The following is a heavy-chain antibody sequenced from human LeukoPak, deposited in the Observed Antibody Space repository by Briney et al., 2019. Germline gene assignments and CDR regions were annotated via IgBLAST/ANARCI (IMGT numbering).Heavy chain of an antibody. CDR3: ARLASGSYGPLTPFDY. CDR2: IYYSGST. D-gene: IGHD1-26*01. CDR1: GGSISSYY. Sequence: SETLSLTCTVSGGSISSYYWSWIRQPPGKGLEWIGDIYYSGSTNYNPSLKSRVTISVDTSKNQFSLRLSSVTAADTAVYYSARLASGSYGPLTPFDYSGQGKLVTVSS. J-gene: IGHJ4*02. V-gene: IGHV4-59*08.